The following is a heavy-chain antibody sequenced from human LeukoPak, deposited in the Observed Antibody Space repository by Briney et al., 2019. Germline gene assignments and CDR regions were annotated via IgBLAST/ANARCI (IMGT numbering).Heavy chain of an antibody. CDR1: GFTFSSYS. CDR3: AREDDILTGYTTLGPQYYFDY. J-gene: IGHJ4*02. D-gene: IGHD3-9*01. CDR2: ISSSSSYI. V-gene: IGHV3-21*01. Sequence: PGGSLRLSCAASGFTFSSYSMNWVRQAPGKGLEWVSSISSSSSYIYYADSVKGRFTISRDNAENSLYLQMNSLRAEDTAVYYCAREDDILTGYTTLGPQYYFDYWGQGTLVTVSS.